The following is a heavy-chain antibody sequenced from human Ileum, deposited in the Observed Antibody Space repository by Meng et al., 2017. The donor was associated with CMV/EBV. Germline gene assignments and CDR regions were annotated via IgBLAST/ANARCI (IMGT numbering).Heavy chain of an antibody. CDR2: INSDGSTT. Sequence: ASGFQCSDSWMHWIRQAPGKGLVWVSRINSDGSTTNYVDSVKGRFTISRDNAKNTLYLQMNGLRAEDTAVYFCASYVGGGSSRSLGFWGRGTLVTVSS. V-gene: IGHV3-74*01. CDR3: ASYVGGGSSRSLGF. CDR1: GFQCSDSW. J-gene: IGHJ4*02. D-gene: IGHD2-15*01.